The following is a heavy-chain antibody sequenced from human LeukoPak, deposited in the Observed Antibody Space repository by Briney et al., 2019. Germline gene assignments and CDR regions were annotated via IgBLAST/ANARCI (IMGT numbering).Heavy chain of an antibody. J-gene: IGHJ4*02. V-gene: IGHV1-8*02. CDR3: ARGIGDYSNYEFDY. Sequence: ASVKVSCKASGYTFTGYYMHWVRQAPGQGLEWMGWINPNSGNTGYAQKFQGRVTMTRNTSISTAYMELSSLRSEDTAVYYCARGIGDYSNYEFDYWGQGTLVTVSS. D-gene: IGHD4-11*01. CDR1: GYTFTGYY. CDR2: INPNSGNT.